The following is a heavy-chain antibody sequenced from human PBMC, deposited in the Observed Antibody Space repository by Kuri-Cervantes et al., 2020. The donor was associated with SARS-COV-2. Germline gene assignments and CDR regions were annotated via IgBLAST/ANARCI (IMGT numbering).Heavy chain of an antibody. CDR1: GFTFSSYA. J-gene: IGHJ6*02. Sequence: GGSLRLSCAASGFTFSSYAMHWVRQAPGKGLEWVAVISYDGSNKYYADSVKGRFTISRDNSKNTLYLQMNSLRAEDTAVYYCAREGVREIYYDYYYGMDVWGQGTTVTVSS. CDR3: AREGVREIYYDYYYGMDV. V-gene: IGHV3-30-3*01. D-gene: IGHD2-8*01. CDR2: ISYDGSNK.